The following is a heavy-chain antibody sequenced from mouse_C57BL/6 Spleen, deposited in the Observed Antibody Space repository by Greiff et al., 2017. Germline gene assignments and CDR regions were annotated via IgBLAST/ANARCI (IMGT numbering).Heavy chain of an antibody. CDR3: ARYLITTVVATDYFDY. CDR1: GYTFTSYW. D-gene: IGHD1-1*01. V-gene: IGHV1-72*01. Sequence: VQLQQSGAELVKPGASVKLSCKASGYTFTSYWMHWVKQRPGRGLEWIGRIDPNSGGTKYNEKFKSKATLTVDKPSSTAYMQLSSLTSEDSAVYYCARYLITTVVATDYFDYWGQGTTLTVSS. J-gene: IGHJ2*01. CDR2: IDPNSGGT.